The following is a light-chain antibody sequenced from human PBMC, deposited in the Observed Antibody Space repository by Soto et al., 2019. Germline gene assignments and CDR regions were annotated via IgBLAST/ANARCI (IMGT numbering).Light chain of an antibody. CDR1: QSVSSN. Sequence: EIVMTQYPANLSLSPGERVTLSCRASQSVSSNVVWYQKKPGQTPRLLIYGASTRATGFPARFSGSGSGTEFTLTISGMQPDDFATYYCQQYNSYSFGQGTKVDIK. CDR2: GAS. CDR3: QQYNSYS. J-gene: IGKJ1*01. V-gene: IGKV3-15*01.